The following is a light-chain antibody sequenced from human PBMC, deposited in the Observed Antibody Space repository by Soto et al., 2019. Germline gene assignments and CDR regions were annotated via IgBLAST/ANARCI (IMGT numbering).Light chain of an antibody. J-gene: IGLJ1*01. CDR2: DVS. CDR3: CSYAGTYAYV. CDR1: SSDVGAYNY. Sequence: QSALTQPRSVSGSPGHSVTISCTGTSSDVGAYNYVSWYQQHPGRAPKLMIYDVSERPSGVPDRFSASKSGNTASLTISGLQAEDEADYYCCSYAGTYAYVFGTGTKLTVL. V-gene: IGLV2-11*01.